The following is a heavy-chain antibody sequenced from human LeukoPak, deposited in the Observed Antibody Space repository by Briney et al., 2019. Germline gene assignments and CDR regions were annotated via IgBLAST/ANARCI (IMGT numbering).Heavy chain of an antibody. CDR2: IYSGGST. J-gene: IGHJ4*02. CDR1: GFTVSSDY. Sequence: PGGSLRLSCAASGFTVSSDYMTWVRQAPGKGLEWVSVIYSGGSTNYAASVKCRFTISRDNSKNTMYLQLNNLRVDDTDVYYCARYHTALNYWGQGTLVTASS. D-gene: IGHD5-18*01. CDR3: ARYHTALNY. V-gene: IGHV3-53*01.